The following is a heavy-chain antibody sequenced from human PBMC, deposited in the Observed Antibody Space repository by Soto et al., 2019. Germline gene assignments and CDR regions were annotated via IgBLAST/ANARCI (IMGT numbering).Heavy chain of an antibody. CDR1: GDSITSYY. CDR3: ARDAAVGLFDY. V-gene: IGHV4-59*01. Sequence: SETLSLTCTVSGDSITSYYWNWIRQPPGKGLEWIGYIYYSGSTNYNPSLKSRVTISLDTSRNQFSLKLRSLRSDDTAVYYCARDAAVGLFDYWGQGTLVTVSS. D-gene: IGHD1-26*01. CDR2: IYYSGST. J-gene: IGHJ4*02.